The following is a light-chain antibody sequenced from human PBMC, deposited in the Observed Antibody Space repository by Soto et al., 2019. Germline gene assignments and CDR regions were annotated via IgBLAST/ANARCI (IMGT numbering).Light chain of an antibody. Sequence: DIVMTQSPDSLAVSLGERATINCKSSQSVLYSSNNKNYLAWYQQKPGQPPKLLIYRASTRESGVPDRFSGSGSGTDFTLTISSLQAEDVAVYSCQQYYSTPYTFGQGTKLEIK. J-gene: IGKJ2*01. CDR3: QQYYSTPYT. CDR1: QSVLYSSNNKNY. V-gene: IGKV4-1*01. CDR2: RAS.